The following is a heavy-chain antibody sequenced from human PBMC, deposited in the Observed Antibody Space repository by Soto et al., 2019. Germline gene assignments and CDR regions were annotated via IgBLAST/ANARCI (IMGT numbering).Heavy chain of an antibody. CDR1: GFTFSSYA. J-gene: IGHJ4*02. D-gene: IGHD3-10*01. V-gene: IGHV3-30-3*01. Sequence: GGSLRLSCAASGFTFSSYAMHWVRQAPGKGLEWVAVIPYDGSNKYYADSVKGRFTISRDNSKNTLYLQMNSLRAEDTAVYYCAKDPYYYGSGPFDYWGQGTLVTVSS. CDR2: IPYDGSNK. CDR3: AKDPYYYGSGPFDY.